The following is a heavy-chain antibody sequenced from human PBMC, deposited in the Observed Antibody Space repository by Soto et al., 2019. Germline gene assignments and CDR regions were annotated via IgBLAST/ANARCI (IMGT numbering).Heavy chain of an antibody. V-gene: IGHV5-51*01. CDR2: IYPGDSDT. CDR3: ARTSAAGKYYYGMDV. D-gene: IGHD6-13*01. J-gene: IGHJ6*02. Sequence: GESLKISCNSSGYIFTNYWIGWVRQMPGKGLEWMGIIYPGDSDTTYSPSFQGQVTISADKSISTAYLQWSSLKASDTAMYYCARTSAAGKYYYGMDVWGQGTTVTVSS. CDR1: GYIFTNYW.